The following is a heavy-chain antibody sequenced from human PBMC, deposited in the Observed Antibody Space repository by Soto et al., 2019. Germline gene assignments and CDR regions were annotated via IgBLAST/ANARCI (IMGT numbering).Heavy chain of an antibody. D-gene: IGHD1-7*01. CDR2: IVVGSGNT. J-gene: IGHJ6*03. CDR1: GFTFTSSA. CDR3: AAPSPGITGTTLGRNYYYYMDV. Sequence: SVKVSCKASGFTFTSSAMQWVRQARGQRLEWIGWIVVGSGNTNYAQKFQERVTITRDMSTSTAYMELSSLRSEDTAVYYCAAPSPGITGTTLGRNYYYYMDVWGKGTTVTVSS. V-gene: IGHV1-58*02.